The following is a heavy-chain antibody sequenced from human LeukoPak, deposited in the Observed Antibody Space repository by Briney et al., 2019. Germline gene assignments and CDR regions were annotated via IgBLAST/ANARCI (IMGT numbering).Heavy chain of an antibody. J-gene: IGHJ4*02. V-gene: IGHV4-39*07. CDR3: ARRGVTMMGEGSNPIDY. CDR1: GGSISITNYY. Sequence: PSETLSLTCSVSGGSISITNYYWGWIRQPPGKGLEWIGSIYRSGSTYYNPSLKSRVTISVDTSKNQFSLKLSSVTAADTAVYYCARRGVTMMGEGSNPIDYWGQGTLVTVSS. D-gene: IGHD3-10*02. CDR2: IYRSGST.